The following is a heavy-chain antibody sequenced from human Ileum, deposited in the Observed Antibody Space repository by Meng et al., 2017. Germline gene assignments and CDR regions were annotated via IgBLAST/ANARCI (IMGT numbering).Heavy chain of an antibody. CDR3: ARGGGRYGPDFDY. J-gene: IGHJ4*02. V-gene: IGHV4-34*01. CDR1: GGSLSGYY. Sequence: QGQLQPWGAGLLKPSGTLSLTCAVDGGSLSGYYWSWIRQPPGKGLEWIGEINHSGSTNYNPSLKSRVTISVDTSKNQFSLKLSSVTAADTAVYYCARGGGRYGPDFDYWGQGTLVTASS. CDR2: INHSGST. D-gene: IGHD3-16*01.